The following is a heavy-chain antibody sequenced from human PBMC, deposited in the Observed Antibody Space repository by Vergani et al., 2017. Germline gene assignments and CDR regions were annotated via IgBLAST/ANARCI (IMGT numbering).Heavy chain of an antibody. CDR3: ARGLLQCSSTSCYYY. CDR1: GFTFSSYW. Sequence: EVQLVESGGGLVQPGGSLRLSCAASGFTFSSYWMHWVRQAPGKGLVWVSRINSAGSSTSYADSVKGRFTISRDNAKNTLYLQMNSLRAEDTAVYYCARGLLQCSSTSCYYYWGQGTLVTVSS. J-gene: IGHJ4*02. D-gene: IGHD2-2*01. V-gene: IGHV3-74*01. CDR2: INSAGSST.